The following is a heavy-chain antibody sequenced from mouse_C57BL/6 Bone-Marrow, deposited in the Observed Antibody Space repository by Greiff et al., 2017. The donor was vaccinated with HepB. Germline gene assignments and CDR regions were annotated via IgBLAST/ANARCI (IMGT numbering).Heavy chain of an antibody. V-gene: IGHV5-6*01. D-gene: IGHD1-1*01. CDR2: ISSGGSYT. CDR3: ARLYYYGSPPFAY. CDR1: GFTFSSYG. J-gene: IGHJ3*01. Sequence: EVHLVESGGDLVKPGGSLKLSCAASGFTFSSYGMSWVRQTPDKRLEWVATISSGGSYTYYPDSVKGRFTISRDNAKNTLYLQMSSLKSEDTAMYYCARLYYYGSPPFAYWGQGTLVTVSA.